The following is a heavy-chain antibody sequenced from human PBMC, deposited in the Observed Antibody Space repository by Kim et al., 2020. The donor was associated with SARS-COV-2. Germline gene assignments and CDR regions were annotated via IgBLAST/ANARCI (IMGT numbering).Heavy chain of an antibody. V-gene: IGHV4-34*01. CDR1: GGSFSGYY. J-gene: IGHJ4*02. D-gene: IGHD3-10*01. CDR3: ARGLLLWFGELWGNFDY. Sequence: SETLSLTCAVYGGSFSGYYWSWIRQPPGKGLEWIGEINHSGSTNYNPSLKSRVTISVDTSKNQFSLKLSSVTAADTAVYYCARGLLLWFGELWGNFDYWGQGTLVTVSS. CDR2: INHSGST.